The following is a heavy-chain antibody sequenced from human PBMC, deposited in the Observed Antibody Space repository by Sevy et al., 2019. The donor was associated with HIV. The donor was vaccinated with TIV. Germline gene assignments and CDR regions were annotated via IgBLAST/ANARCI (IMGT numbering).Heavy chain of an antibody. CDR1: GFTFSSYS. CDR3: ARPDDSSGYYIEYFQH. CDR2: ISSSSTYI. Sequence: GGSLRLSCAASGFTFSSYSMNWVRQAPGKGLEWVSSISSSSTYIYYADSVKGRFTISRDNAMNSWYLQMNSLGGEETAVYYCARPDDSSGYYIEYFQHWGQGTLVTVSS. J-gene: IGHJ1*01. D-gene: IGHD3-22*01. V-gene: IGHV3-21*01.